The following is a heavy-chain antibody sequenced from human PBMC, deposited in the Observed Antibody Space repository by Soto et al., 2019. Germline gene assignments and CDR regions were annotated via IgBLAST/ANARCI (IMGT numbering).Heavy chain of an antibody. CDR2: ISYDGSTK. Sequence: PGESLRLSCAASGFTFSSYGMHWVRQAPGKGLEWVAVISYDGSTKYYADSVKGRFTISRDNSKNTLYLQMNTLRAEDTAVYYCPTTYLTSCSHPSRQFDYCGQRTLVTVS. J-gene: IGHJ4*02. CDR3: PTTYLTSCSHPSRQFDY. D-gene: IGHD2-15*01. CDR1: GFTFSSYG. V-gene: IGHV3-30*03.